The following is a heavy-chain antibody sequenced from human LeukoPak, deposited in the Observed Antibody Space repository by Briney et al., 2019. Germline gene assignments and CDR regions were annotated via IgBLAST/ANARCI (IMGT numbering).Heavy chain of an antibody. V-gene: IGHV1-46*01. CDR2: INPSGGST. Sequence: ASVKVSCKASGYTFTSYYMHWVRQAPGQGLEWMGIINPSGGSTSYAQKFQGRVTMTRDTSTSTVYMELSSLRSEDTAVYYCNLVGATGGEDYWGQGTLVTVSS. CDR1: GYTFTSYY. CDR3: NLVGATGGEDY. D-gene: IGHD1-26*01. J-gene: IGHJ4*02.